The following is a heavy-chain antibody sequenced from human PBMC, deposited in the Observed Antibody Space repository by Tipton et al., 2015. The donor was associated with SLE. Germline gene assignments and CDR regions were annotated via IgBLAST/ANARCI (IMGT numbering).Heavy chain of an antibody. V-gene: IGHV4-34*01. CDR1: GGSFSGYY. CDR3: ARVTELLWFGEARGWFDP. D-gene: IGHD3-10*01. Sequence: TLSLTCAVYGGSFSGYYWSWIRQPPGKGLEWIGEINHSGSTNYNPFLKSRVTISVDTSKNQFSLKLSSVTAADTAVYYCARVTELLWFGEARGWFDPWGQGTLVTVSS. J-gene: IGHJ5*02. CDR2: INHSGST.